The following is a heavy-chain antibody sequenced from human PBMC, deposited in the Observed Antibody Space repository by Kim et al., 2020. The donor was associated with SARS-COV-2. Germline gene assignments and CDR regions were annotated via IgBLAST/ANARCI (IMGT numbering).Heavy chain of an antibody. CDR1: GGSFSGYY. Sequence: SETLSLTCAVYGGSFSGYYWSWIRQPPGKGLEWIGEINHSGSTNYNPSLKSRVTISVDTSKNQFSLKLSSVTAADTAVYYCARGLDDYGDYVGGGHWYFDLWGRGTLVTVSS. D-gene: IGHD4-17*01. CDR2: INHSGST. CDR3: ARGLDDYGDYVGGGHWYFDL. J-gene: IGHJ2*01. V-gene: IGHV4-34*01.